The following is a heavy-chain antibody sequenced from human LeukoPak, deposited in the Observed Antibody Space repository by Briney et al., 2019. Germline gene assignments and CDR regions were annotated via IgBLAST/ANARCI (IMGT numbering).Heavy chain of an antibody. CDR2: ISYDGSNK. Sequence: GRSLGLSCAASGFTFSSYGMHWVRQAPGKGLEWVAVISYDGSNKYYADSVKGRFTISRDNSKNTLYLQMNSLRAEDTAVYYCAKGTLDYYGSGSFSRQSYYYYGMDVWGQGTTVTVSS. D-gene: IGHD3-10*01. CDR1: GFTFSSYG. CDR3: AKGTLDYYGSGSFSRQSYYYYGMDV. J-gene: IGHJ6*02. V-gene: IGHV3-30*18.